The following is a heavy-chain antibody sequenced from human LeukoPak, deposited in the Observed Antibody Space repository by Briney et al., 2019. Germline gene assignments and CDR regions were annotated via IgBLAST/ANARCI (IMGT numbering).Heavy chain of an antibody. D-gene: IGHD4-17*01. CDR3: ARHYGDYSLGYDWGSVDY. J-gene: IGHJ4*02. CDR1: VYTFTGYY. V-gene: IGHV1-2*02. CDR2: INPNSGGT. Sequence: ASVKVSCKASVYTFTGYYMHWVRQAPGQGLEWMGWINPNSGGTNYAQKFQGRVTMTRDTSISTAYMELSRLRYVDTAVYYCARHYGDYSLGYDWGSVDYCGQGTLVTVSS.